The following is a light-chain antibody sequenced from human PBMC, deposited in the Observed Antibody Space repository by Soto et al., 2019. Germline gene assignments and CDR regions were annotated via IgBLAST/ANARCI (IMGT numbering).Light chain of an antibody. CDR3: QQSCGSPWT. CDR2: DAS. Sequence: DIQMTLSPSALTGSVGHRLSISCRASHSSSSWLAWYQQKPGKAPKLLIYDASSMQSGVPSRFSGSGSGTDFTLTIRSLQPEDFAMYYCQQSCGSPWTFGQGTKVDIK. V-gene: IGKV1-5*01. CDR1: HSSSSW. J-gene: IGKJ1*01.